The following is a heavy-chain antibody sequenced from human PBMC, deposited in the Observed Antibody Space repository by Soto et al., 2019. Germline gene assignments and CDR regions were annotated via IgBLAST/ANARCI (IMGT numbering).Heavy chain of an antibody. CDR3: AKDLVNPEQWLERDYYYGMDV. V-gene: IGHV3-30*18. CDR1: GFTFSSYG. CDR2: ISYDGSNK. D-gene: IGHD6-19*01. Sequence: QVQLVESGGGVVQPGRSLRLSCAASGFTFSSYGMHWVRQAPGKGLEWVAVISYDGSNKYYADSVKGRFTISRDNSKKALYLQMGSLGAEDTAVYYCAKDLVNPEQWLERDYYYGMDVWGQGTTFTVSS. J-gene: IGHJ6*02.